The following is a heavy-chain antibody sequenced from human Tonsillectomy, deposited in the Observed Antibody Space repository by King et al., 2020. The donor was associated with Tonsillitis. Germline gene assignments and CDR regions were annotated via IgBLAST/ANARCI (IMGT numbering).Heavy chain of an antibody. CDR3: ARGKSSSYGTLIAMDF. CDR1: GGSISSGGYY. D-gene: IGHD5-18*01. Sequence: VQLQESGPGLVKPSQTLSLTCTVSGGSISSGGYYWSWIRQHPGKGLEWIGNIYYSGSTYYNPSLKSRVTISVDTSKTQFSLKLSSVTAADTAVYYCARGKSSSYGTLIAMDFWGQGTTVTVSS. J-gene: IGHJ6*02. CDR2: IYYSGST. V-gene: IGHV4-31*03.